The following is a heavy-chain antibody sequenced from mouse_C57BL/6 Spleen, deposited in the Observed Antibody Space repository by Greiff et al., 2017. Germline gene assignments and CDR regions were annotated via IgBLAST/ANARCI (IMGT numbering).Heavy chain of an antibody. V-gene: IGHV2-5*01. Sequence: VQLQQSGPGLVQPSQSLSITCTVSGFSLTSYGVHWVRQSPGKGLEWLGVIWRGGSTDYNAAFMSRLSITKDNSKSQVFFKMNSLQADDTAIYYCAKKEDYDYDVGAMDYWGQGTSVTVSS. CDR1: GFSLTSYG. CDR3: AKKEDYDYDVGAMDY. D-gene: IGHD2-4*01. J-gene: IGHJ4*01. CDR2: IWRGGST.